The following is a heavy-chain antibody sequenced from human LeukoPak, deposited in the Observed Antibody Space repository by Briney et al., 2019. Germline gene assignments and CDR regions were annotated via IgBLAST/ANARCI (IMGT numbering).Heavy chain of an antibody. CDR3: AKFAVGSGWTRPFDY. J-gene: IGHJ4*02. CDR1: GFTFSSYA. Sequence: GGSLRLSCAASGFTFSSYAMSWVRQAPGKGPGWVSAIGGSGGSTYYADSVKGRFTISRDNSQNTLYLQVNSLRAEDTAVYYCAKFAVGSGWTRPFDYWGQGTLVTVSA. D-gene: IGHD6-19*01. V-gene: IGHV3-23*01. CDR2: IGGSGGST.